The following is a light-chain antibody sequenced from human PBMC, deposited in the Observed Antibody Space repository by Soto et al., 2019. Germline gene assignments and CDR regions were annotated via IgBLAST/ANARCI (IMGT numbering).Light chain of an antibody. J-gene: IGKJ1*01. V-gene: IGKV1-5*01. CDR1: QSLSSW. CDR2: YAS. Sequence: EIQMSQSPSTLSASVGDRVTITCRASQSLSSWLAWYQLKPGQAPKLLIYYASSLESGVPSRFTGSGSGTAFTLIISSLQPDDSATYYCQQYAAYWTFGQGTKVDIK. CDR3: QQYAAYWT.